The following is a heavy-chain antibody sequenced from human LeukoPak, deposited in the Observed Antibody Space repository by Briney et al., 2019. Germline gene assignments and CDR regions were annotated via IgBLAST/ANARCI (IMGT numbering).Heavy chain of an antibody. CDR1: GGSISSAGYY. CDR3: ARLYSTSWCFDQ. Sequence: SETLSLTCTVSGGSISSAGYYWAWIRQPPGKGLEWIGSVYYNGDTYYNPTLKSRLTISVDTSKTQFSLKLSSVTAADTALYYCARLYSTSWCFDQWGQGTLVTVSS. D-gene: IGHD2-2*01. CDR2: VYYNGDT. V-gene: IGHV4-39*01. J-gene: IGHJ4*02.